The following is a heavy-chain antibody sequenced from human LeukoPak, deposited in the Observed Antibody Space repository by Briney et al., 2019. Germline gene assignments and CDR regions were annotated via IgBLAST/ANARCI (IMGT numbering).Heavy chain of an antibody. V-gene: IGHV3-30-3*01. Sequence: PGGSLRLSCAASGFTFSSYAMHWVRQAPGKGLEWVAVISYDGSNKYYADSVKGRFTISRDNSKNTLYLQMNSLRAEDTAVYYCARGPRPVVVPAAGFDYWGQGTLVTVSS. D-gene: IGHD2-2*01. CDR1: GFTFSSYA. CDR2: ISYDGSNK. CDR3: ARGPRPVVVPAAGFDY. J-gene: IGHJ4*02.